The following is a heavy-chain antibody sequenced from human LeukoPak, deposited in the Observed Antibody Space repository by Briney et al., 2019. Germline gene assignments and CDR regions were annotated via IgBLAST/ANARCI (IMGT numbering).Heavy chain of an antibody. CDR2: INHSGST. CDR3: ARVDYYGSESYCNRNWFDP. V-gene: IGHV4-34*01. CDR1: GGSFSGYY. J-gene: IGHJ5*02. Sequence: SETLSLTCAVYGGSFSGYYWSWIRQPPGKGLEWIGEINHSGSTNYNPSLKSRVTISVDTSKNQFSLKLSSVTAADTAVYYCARVDYYGSESYCNRNWFDPWGQGTLVTVSS. D-gene: IGHD3-10*01.